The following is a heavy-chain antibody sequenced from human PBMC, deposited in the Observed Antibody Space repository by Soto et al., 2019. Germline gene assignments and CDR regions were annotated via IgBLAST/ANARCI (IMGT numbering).Heavy chain of an antibody. CDR1: GGTFSSYA. CDR3: ARDERDYYGMDV. Sequence: ASVKVSCKASGGTFSSYAISWVRQAPGQGLEWMGGIIPIFGTANYAQKFQGRVTITADKSTSTAYMELSSLRSEDTAVYYCARDERDYYGMDVWGQGTTVTVYS. J-gene: IGHJ6*02. V-gene: IGHV1-69*06. CDR2: IIPIFGTA. D-gene: IGHD3-10*01.